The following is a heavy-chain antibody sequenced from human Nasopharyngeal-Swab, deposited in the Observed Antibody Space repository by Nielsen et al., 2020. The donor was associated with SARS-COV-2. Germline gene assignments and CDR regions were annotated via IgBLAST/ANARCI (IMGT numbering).Heavy chain of an antibody. CDR2: ITDSGGT. V-gene: IGHV4-59*12. CDR3: AKEGATGWFDP. J-gene: IGHJ5*02. CDR1: PGSISGYY. Sequence: SETLSLTCTVSPGSISGYYWTWIRQTPKKGLEWIAFITDSGGTNYNPSLKSRVTISLDTSKSHFSLKVRSVTAADTAVYYCAKEGATGWFDPCGQGTLVTVSS.